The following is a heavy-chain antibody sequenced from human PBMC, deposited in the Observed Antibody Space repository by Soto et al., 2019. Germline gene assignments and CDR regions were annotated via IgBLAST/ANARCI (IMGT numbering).Heavy chain of an antibody. CDR1: GLTFSNYA. J-gene: IGHJ4*02. D-gene: IGHD3-10*01. CDR3: ARGSAAHYNSGTLVD. Sequence: QVQVVESGGGVVQPGRSLRLSCAASGLTFSNYAFHWVRQAPGKGLEWVALISYDEVNEYYTDSVKGRFTISRDNSKNTLYLQLNSLRPDDTAVYFCARGSAAHYNSGTLVDWGQGTLVTVSS. CDR2: ISYDEVNE. V-gene: IGHV3-30-3*01.